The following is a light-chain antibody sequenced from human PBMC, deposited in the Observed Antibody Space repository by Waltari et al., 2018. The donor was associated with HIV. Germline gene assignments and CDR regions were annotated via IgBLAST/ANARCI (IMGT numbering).Light chain of an antibody. Sequence: NFMLTQPHSVSESPEKTVTISCTRSSGSIASNYVQWYQRRPGSSPTTVIYEDNQRPSGVPDRFTGSMDSSSNSASLSISRLKTEDEADYYCQSYESSNLVVFVGGTKLTVL. CDR2: EDN. J-gene: IGLJ2*01. CDR3: QSYESSNLVV. V-gene: IGLV6-57*01. CDR1: SGSIASNY.